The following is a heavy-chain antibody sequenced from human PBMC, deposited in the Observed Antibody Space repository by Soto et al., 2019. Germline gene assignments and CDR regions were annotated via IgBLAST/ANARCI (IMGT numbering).Heavy chain of an antibody. D-gene: IGHD5-12*01. CDR1: GFSLSTRGVA. Sequence: QITLKESGPTLVKPTQTLTLTSTFSGFSLSTRGVAVGWFRQPPGKALEWLALIYWDEDKWYSPSLKSRLTITDDTSKHQVVLTVTNMDPVDTATYYCAHRPRGYAYYFDFWGQGTLVTVSS. V-gene: IGHV2-5*02. CDR2: IYWDEDK. J-gene: IGHJ4*02. CDR3: AHRPRGYAYYFDF.